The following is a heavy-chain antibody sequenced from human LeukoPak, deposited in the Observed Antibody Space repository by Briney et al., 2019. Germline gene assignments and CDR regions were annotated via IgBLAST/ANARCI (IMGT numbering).Heavy chain of an antibody. CDR2: IYYSGST. J-gene: IGHJ4*02. Sequence: SETLSLTCTVSGYSIGSGYYWGWIRQPPGKGLEWIASIYYSGSTYYNPSLKSRLTISVDTSKNQFSLKLSSVTAADTAVYYCARHPAYCTNGVCYCDYWGQGTLVTVSS. D-gene: IGHD2-8*01. CDR1: GYSIGSGYY. V-gene: IGHV4-38-2*02. CDR3: ARHPAYCTNGVCYCDY.